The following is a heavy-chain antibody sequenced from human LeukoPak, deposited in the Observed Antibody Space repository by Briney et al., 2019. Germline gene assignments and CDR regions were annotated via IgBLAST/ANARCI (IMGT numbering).Heavy chain of an antibody. V-gene: IGHV4-31*03. CDR1: GGSVSSGSYY. D-gene: IGHD5-18*01. CDR3: ARDRRDTWYGMDV. CDR2: IYYSGST. Sequence: SETLSLTCTVSGGSVSSGSYYWSWIRQHPGTGLEWIGYIYYSGSTYYNPSLKSRVTISVDTSKNQFSLKLSSVTAADTAVYYCARDRRDTWYGMDVWGQGTTVTVSS. J-gene: IGHJ6*02.